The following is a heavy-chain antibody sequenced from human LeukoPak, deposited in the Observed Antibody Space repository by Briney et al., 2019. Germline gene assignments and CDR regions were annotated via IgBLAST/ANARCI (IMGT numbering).Heavy chain of an antibody. D-gene: IGHD4-23*01. V-gene: IGHV4-59*01. CDR1: GGSISSYY. CDR3: ARHTVVTPYWYFDL. J-gene: IGHJ2*01. CDR2: IYYSGST. Sequence: SETLSLTCTVSGGSISSYYWSWIRQPPGKGLEWSGYIYYSGSTNYYPSLKSRVTISVDTSKNQFSLKLSSVTAADTAVYYCARHTVVTPYWYFDLWGRGTLVTVSS.